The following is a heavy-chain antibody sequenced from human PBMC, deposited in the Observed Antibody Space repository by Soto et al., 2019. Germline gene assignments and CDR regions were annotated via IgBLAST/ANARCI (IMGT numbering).Heavy chain of an antibody. Sequence: QVQLQESGPGLVKPSQTLSLTCTVSGGSISSGDYYWSWIRQPPGKGLEWIGYIYYSGSTYYNPSLKSRVTISVDTSKYQFSLKLSSVTAADTAVYYCARDMAYYYDSSGFDYWGQGTLVTISS. J-gene: IGHJ4*02. CDR2: IYYSGST. V-gene: IGHV4-30-4*01. CDR3: ARDMAYYYDSSGFDY. D-gene: IGHD3-22*01. CDR1: GGSISSGDYY.